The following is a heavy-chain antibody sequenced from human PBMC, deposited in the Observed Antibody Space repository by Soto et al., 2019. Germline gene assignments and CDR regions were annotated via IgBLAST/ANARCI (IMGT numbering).Heavy chain of an antibody. CDR2: XXHXXTX. CDR1: GGSFSGYY. D-gene: IGHD2-21*02. V-gene: IGHV4-34*01. CDR3: ARADRTLVTSYSLDV. J-gene: IGHJ6*02. Sequence: PSETLSLTCAVYGGSFSGYYWTWIRQPPGKGLEWXGEXXHXXTXXXXXSXXXRLTISLDTSKKHFSLKLSYVTDADTAAYYCARADRTLVTSYSLDVWGQGTTVTASS.